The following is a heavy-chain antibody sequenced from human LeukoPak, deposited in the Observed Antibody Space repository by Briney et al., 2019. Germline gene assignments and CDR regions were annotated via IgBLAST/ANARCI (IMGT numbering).Heavy chain of an antibody. Sequence: SVKVSFTASGGTFSSYAISWVRQAPGQGLEWMGGIIPIFGTANYAQKFQGRVTITADESTSTAYMELSSLRSEDTAVYYCARYGGLWLVPYYFDYWGQGTLVTVSS. V-gene: IGHV1-69*13. CDR3: ARYGGLWLVPYYFDY. CDR2: IIPIFGTA. CDR1: GGTFSSYA. J-gene: IGHJ4*02. D-gene: IGHD4/OR15-4a*01.